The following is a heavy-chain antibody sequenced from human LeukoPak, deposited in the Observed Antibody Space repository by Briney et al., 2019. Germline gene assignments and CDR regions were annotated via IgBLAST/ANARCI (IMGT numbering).Heavy chain of an antibody. D-gene: IGHD1-26*01. CDR1: GGSISSSSYY. V-gene: IGHV4-39*07. J-gene: IGHJ4*02. CDR2: IYYSGST. CDR3: ARVPIVGAAPGNY. Sequence: PSETLSLTCTVSGGSISSSSYYWGWLRQPPGTGLEWIGSIYYSGSTYYNPSLKSRVTISVDTSKNQFSLKLSSVTAADTAVYYCARVPIVGAAPGNYWGQGTLVTVSS.